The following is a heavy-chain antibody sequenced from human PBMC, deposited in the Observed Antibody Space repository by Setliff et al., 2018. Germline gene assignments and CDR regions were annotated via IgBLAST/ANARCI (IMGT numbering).Heavy chain of an antibody. D-gene: IGHD6-13*01. V-gene: IGHV4-61*05. Sequence: SETLSLTCTVSGGSINSNNHYWSWIRQPQGKGLEWIGDLSYSGSNKYNPSPKHRVTISVDTSRDQLSLQLTAVTAADTAMYDCVRATEKFRLYSSSSNPFDIWGQGTMVTVSS. CDR3: VRATEKFRLYSSSSNPFDI. J-gene: IGHJ3*02. CDR2: LSYSGSN. CDR1: GGSINSNNHY.